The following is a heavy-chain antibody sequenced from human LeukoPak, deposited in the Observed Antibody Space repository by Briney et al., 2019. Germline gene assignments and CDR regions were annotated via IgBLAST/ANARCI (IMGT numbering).Heavy chain of an antibody. CDR3: ARLSGTSVTTSALDY. CDR1: GGSINSFS. D-gene: IGHD4-11*01. CDR2: IYTIVAT. J-gene: IGHJ4*02. V-gene: IGHV4-4*09. Sequence: SGTLSLTCTVSGGSINSFSWGWIRQSPGRGLEWIGYIYTIVATTNNTSPKSQVTISVDTSKNPFSLKLSSVTAADTAVYYCARLSGTSVTTSALDYWGQGTPVTVSS.